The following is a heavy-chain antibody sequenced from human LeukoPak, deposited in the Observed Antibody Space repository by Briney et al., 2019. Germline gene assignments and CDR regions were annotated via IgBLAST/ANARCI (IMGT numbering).Heavy chain of an antibody. CDR2: ISSSSSTI. V-gene: IGHV3-48*04. D-gene: IGHD3-10*02. CDR3: AELGITMIGGV. Sequence: PGGSLRLSCAASGFTFSSYNMNWVRQAPGKGLEWVSYISSSSSTIYYADSAKGRFTISRDNAKNSLYLQMNSLRAEDTAVYYCAELGITMIGGVWGKGTTVTISS. CDR1: GFTFSSYN. J-gene: IGHJ6*04.